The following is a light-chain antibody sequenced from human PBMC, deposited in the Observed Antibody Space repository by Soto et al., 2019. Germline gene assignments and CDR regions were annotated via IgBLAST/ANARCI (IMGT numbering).Light chain of an antibody. V-gene: IGLV2-14*01. J-gene: IGLJ2*01. Sequence: QSALTQPASVSGSPGQSITISCTGTSSDVGGHNYVSWYQQHPGKAPKLMIYDVSNRPSGVSNRFSGSKSGNTASLTISGLQAEDEADYYCSSYTSSSTLYVVFGGGTKVTVL. CDR2: DVS. CDR3: SSYTSSSTLYVV. CDR1: SSDVGGHNY.